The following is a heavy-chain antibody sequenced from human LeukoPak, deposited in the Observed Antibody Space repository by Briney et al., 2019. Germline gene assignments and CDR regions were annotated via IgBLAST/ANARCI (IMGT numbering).Heavy chain of an antibody. CDR3: AKETYYCSGGSCYSGYFDY. J-gene: IGHJ4*02. V-gene: IGHV3-23*01. D-gene: IGHD2-15*01. CDR1: GFTFSSYA. Sequence: PGGSLRLSCAASGFTFSSYAMSWVRQAPGKGLEWVSAISGSGGSTYYADSVKGRFTISRDNSKNTLYLQMNSPRAEDTAVYYCAKETYYCSGGSCYSGYFDYWGQGTLVTVSS. CDR2: ISGSGGST.